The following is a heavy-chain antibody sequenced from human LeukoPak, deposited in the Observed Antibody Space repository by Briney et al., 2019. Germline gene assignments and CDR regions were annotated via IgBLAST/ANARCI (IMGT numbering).Heavy chain of an antibody. CDR3: ARAESVLYPFDY. V-gene: IGHV1-18*01. J-gene: IGHJ4*02. Sequence: ASVKVFCKASGYTFTSYVISWVRQAPGQGLEWMGWISAYNGNTNYAQKLQGRVTMTTDTSTSTAYMELRSLRSDDTAVYYCARAESVLYPFDYWGQGTLVTVSS. D-gene: IGHD4/OR15-4a*01. CDR2: ISAYNGNT. CDR1: GYTFTSYV.